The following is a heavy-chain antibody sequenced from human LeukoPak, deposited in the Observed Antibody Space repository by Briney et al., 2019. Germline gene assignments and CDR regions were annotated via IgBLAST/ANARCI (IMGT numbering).Heavy chain of an antibody. V-gene: IGHV1-2*06. J-gene: IGHJ5*02. CDR2: INPNSGGT. CDR1: GYTFSGSY. D-gene: IGHD5-12*01. CDR3: AKGGSNGYGWGPLNWVDP. Sequence: GASVKVSCKASGYTFSGSYIHWVRQAPGQGLEWLGRINPNSGGTNYAQKFQGRVTMTRDTSTTTAYMELSRLKSDDTAVYYCAKGGSNGYGWGPLNWVDPWGQGTLVTVSS.